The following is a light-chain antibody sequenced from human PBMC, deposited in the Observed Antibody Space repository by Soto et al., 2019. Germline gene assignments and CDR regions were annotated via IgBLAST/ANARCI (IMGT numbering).Light chain of an antibody. J-gene: IGKJ5*01. CDR3: QQTYSTISIH. V-gene: IGKV1-39*01. Sequence: DIQMTQSPSSLSASVGDRVTITCRASESIARHLNWYQQRPGKAPKLLIYAASTLQNGVPSRFRGGGSGTDFTLTISNLQPEDFATYYCQQTYSTISIHFGQGTRLEIK. CDR1: ESIARH. CDR2: AAS.